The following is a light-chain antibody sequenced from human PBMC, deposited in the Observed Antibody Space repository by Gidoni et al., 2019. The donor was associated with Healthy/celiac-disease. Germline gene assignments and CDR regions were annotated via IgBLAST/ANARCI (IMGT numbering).Light chain of an antibody. CDR3: QQYYSYPPT. J-gene: IGKJ2*01. CDR2: AAS. V-gene: IGKV1-8*01. Sequence: AIRITQSPSSLSAATGDRVTITCRASQGISSYLAWYQQHPGKAPKLLIYAASTLQSGVPSRFIGSGSGTDFTLTISCLQSEDFATYYCQQYYSYPPTFGQGTKLEIK. CDR1: QGISSY.